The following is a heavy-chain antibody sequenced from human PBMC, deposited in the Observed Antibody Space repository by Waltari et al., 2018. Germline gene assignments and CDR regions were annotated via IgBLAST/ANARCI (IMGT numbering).Heavy chain of an antibody. CDR2: IWYDGSNK. J-gene: IGHJ4*02. D-gene: IGHD3-10*01. Sequence: QVQLVESGGGVVQPGRSLRLSCAAPGFTFSSDGMHWVRQAPGKGLEWVAVIWYDGSNKYYADSVKGRFTISRDNSKNTLYLQMNSLRAEDTAMYYCANLGGFGDVGLSDYWGQGTLVTVSS. CDR3: ANLGGFGDVGLSDY. V-gene: IGHV3-33*08. CDR1: GFTFSSDG.